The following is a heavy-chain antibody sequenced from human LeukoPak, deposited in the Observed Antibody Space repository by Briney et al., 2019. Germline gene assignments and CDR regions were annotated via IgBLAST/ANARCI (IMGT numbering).Heavy chain of an antibody. J-gene: IGHJ3*02. CDR3: ARALEWELLRDDAFDI. V-gene: IGHV4-39*07. CDR2: IDYSGNT. D-gene: IGHD1-26*01. CDR1: GGSISSSGYC. Sequence: SETLSLTCTVSGGSISSSGYCWSWIRQPPGKGLEWIGSIDYSGNTNYNPSLKSRVTISVDTSKNQFSLKLSSVTAADTAVYYCARALEWELLRDDAFDIWGQGTMVTVSS.